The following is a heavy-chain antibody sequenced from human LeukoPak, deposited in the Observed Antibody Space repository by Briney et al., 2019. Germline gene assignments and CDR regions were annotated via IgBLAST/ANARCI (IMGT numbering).Heavy chain of an antibody. Sequence: GGSLRLSCAASGFTFSSYAISWVRQAPGKGLEWVSAISGSGGSTYYADSVKGRFTISRDNSKNTLYLQMNSLRAEDTAVYYCAKDHYYDSSGYYPTFDYWGQGTLVTVSS. V-gene: IGHV3-23*01. J-gene: IGHJ4*02. CDR1: GFTFSSYA. D-gene: IGHD3-22*01. CDR2: ISGSGGST. CDR3: AKDHYYDSSGYYPTFDY.